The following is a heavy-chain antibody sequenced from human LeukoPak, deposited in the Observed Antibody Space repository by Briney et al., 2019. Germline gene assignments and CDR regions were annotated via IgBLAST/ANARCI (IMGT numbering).Heavy chain of an antibody. CDR2: ICYSGST. CDR3: ARGISGDEYQLLCGGIVGWFDP. Sequence: SDTLSLTCTVSGGSISSYYWSWIRQPPGKGLERSGDICYSGSTNYNPSLKSRITISVHTSKNQFSLKLSSVTAADTAVYYCARGISGDEYQLLCGGIVGWFDPWGQGTLVTVSS. CDR1: GGSISSYY. V-gene: IGHV4-59*07. D-gene: IGHD2-2*01. J-gene: IGHJ5*02.